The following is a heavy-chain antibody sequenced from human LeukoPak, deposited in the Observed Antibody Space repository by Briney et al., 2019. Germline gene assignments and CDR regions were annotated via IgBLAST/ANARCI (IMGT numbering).Heavy chain of an antibody. CDR3: ARGITMVRGVDY. D-gene: IGHD3-10*01. CDR2: MNPNSGNT. CDR1: GYTFTSYD. J-gene: IGHJ4*02. V-gene: IGHV1-8*01. Sequence: ASVKVSCKASGYTFTSYDINWVRQDTGQWLEWMGWMNPNSGNTGYAQKFQGRVTMTRNTSISTAYMELSSLRSEDTAVYYCARGITMVRGVDYWGQGTLVTVSS.